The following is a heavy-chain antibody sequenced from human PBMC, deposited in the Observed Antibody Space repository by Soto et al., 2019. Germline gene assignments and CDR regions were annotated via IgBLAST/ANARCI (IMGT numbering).Heavy chain of an antibody. J-gene: IGHJ6*02. D-gene: IGHD2-2*02. CDR2: ISYDGSNK. V-gene: IGHV3-30*18. CDR3: AKERGRGCSSTSCYTYYYYGMDV. CDR1: GFTFSSYG. Sequence: QVQLVESGGGVVQPGRSLRLSCAASGFTFSSYGMHWVRQAPGKGLEWVAVISYDGSNKYYADSVKGRFTISRDNSKNTQYRKMTSRRAEDTAVYYCAKERGRGCSSTSCYTYYYYGMDVWGQGTTVTVSS.